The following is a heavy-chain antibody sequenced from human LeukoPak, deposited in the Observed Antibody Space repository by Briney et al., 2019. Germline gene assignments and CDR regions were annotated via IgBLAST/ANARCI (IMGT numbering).Heavy chain of an antibody. D-gene: IGHD3-10*01. Sequence: PGGSLRLSCAASGFTFSSYGMSWVRQAPGKGLEWVSAISGSGGSTYYADSVKGRFTISRDKSKNTLYLQMNSLRAEDTAVYYCAKGVGNYGSGSPPDYWGQGTLVTVSS. V-gene: IGHV3-23*01. CDR3: AKGVGNYGSGSPPDY. CDR2: ISGSGGST. CDR1: GFTFSSYG. J-gene: IGHJ4*02.